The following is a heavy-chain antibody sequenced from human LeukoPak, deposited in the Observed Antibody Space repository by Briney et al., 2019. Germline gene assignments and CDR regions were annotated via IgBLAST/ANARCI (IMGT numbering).Heavy chain of an antibody. CDR1: GGSMSSYY. CDR2: VSYRGST. D-gene: IGHD2-2*01. V-gene: IGHV4-59*01. Sequence: SEPLSLTCTVCGGSMSSYYWSWIRQPPGKGREWIGYVSYRGSTNYNPSLKCRITILLGTPKNQFSLKLSSVTAADTAVYYCARCAAMEDDYFDSWGPGTLVTVSS. CDR3: ARCAAMEDDYFDS. J-gene: IGHJ4*02.